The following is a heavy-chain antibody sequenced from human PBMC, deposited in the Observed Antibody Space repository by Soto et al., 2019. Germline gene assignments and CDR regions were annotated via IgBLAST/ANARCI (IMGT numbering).Heavy chain of an antibody. CDR2: VSAYNGNT. D-gene: IGHD2-15*01. J-gene: IGHJ6*02. CDR1: GYTFTSYG. V-gene: IGHV1-18*01. Sequence: ASVKVCCKASGYTFTSYGISWVRQAPGQGLEWMGWVSAYNGNTNYAQKLQGRVTMTTDTSTSTAYMELRSLRSDDTAVYYCASPYCSGGSGYSLGTQFHYYGMAGWGQRTTVTVTS. CDR3: ASPYCSGGSGYSLGTQFHYYGMAG.